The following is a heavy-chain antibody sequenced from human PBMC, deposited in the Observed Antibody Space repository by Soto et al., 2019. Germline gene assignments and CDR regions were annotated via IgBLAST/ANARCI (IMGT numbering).Heavy chain of an antibody. CDR1: GFTFSSYA. D-gene: IGHD6-13*01. J-gene: IGHJ4*02. CDR2: ISYDGSNK. Sequence: GGSLRLSCAASGFTFSSYAMHWVRQAPGKGLEWVAVISYDGSNKYYADSVKGRFTISRDNSKNTLYLQMNSLRAEDTAVYYCARELEQQLAPEVLGFDYWGQGTLVTVSS. V-gene: IGHV3-30-3*01. CDR3: ARELEQQLAPEVLGFDY.